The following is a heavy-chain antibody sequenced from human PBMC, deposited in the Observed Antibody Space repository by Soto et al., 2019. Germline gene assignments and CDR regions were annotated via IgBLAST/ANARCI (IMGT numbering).Heavy chain of an antibody. CDR2: ISGSGGST. CDR3: AKTKMDRYSSGPKYFQH. J-gene: IGHJ1*01. V-gene: IGHV3-23*01. Sequence: GGSLRLSCAASGFTFSSYAMSWVRQAPGKGLEWVSAISGSGGSTYYADSVKGRFTISRDNSKNTLYLQMNSLRAEDTAVYYCAKTKMDRYSSGPKYFQHWGQGTLVTVSS. CDR1: GFTFSSYA. D-gene: IGHD6-19*01.